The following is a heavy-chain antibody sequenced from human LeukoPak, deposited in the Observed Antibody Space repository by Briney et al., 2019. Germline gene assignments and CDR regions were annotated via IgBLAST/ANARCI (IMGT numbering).Heavy chain of an antibody. V-gene: IGHV3-30*02. D-gene: IGHD2-2*01. Sequence: GGSLRLSCAASGFTFSSYGMHWVRQAPGKGLEWVAFIRYDGSNKYHADSVKGRFTISRDNSKNTLYLQMNSLRAEDTAVYYCAKDPSDIVVVPAAPRFNYWGQGTLVTVSS. CDR2: IRYDGSNK. J-gene: IGHJ4*02. CDR1: GFTFSSYG. CDR3: AKDPSDIVVVPAAPRFNY.